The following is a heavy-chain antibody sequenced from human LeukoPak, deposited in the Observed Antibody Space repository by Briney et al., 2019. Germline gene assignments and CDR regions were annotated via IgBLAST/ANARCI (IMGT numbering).Heavy chain of an antibody. Sequence: SETLSLTCAVYGGSFSGYYWSWIRQPPGKGLEWIGEINHSGSTFYNPSLKSRVTISEDTSKNQFSLRLTSVTAADTAVYYCARDLGGYYDNSGSWFDPWGQGTLVTVSS. J-gene: IGHJ5*02. CDR2: INHSGST. V-gene: IGHV4-34*01. D-gene: IGHD3-22*01. CDR3: ARDLGGYYDNSGSWFDP. CDR1: GGSFSGYY.